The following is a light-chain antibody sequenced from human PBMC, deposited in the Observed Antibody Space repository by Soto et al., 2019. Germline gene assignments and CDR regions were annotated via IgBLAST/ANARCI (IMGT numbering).Light chain of an antibody. CDR2: GAS. Sequence: EIVLTQSPGTLSLSPGERATLSCRASQSVSNDYLAWYQLKNGQAPRLLIYGASTRATGIPARFSGSGSGTEFTLTISSLQSEDFAVYYCQQYNNWGTFGQGTKVDIK. CDR1: QSVSND. CDR3: QQYNNWGT. J-gene: IGKJ1*01. V-gene: IGKV3-15*01.